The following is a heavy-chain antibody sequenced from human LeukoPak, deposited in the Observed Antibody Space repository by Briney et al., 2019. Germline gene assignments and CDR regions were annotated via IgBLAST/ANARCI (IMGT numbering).Heavy chain of an antibody. CDR2: IYTSGST. D-gene: IGHD6-13*01. CDR3: ARDILGYSSSSHAFDI. J-gene: IGHJ3*02. Sequence: PSETLSLTCTVSGGSISSYYWSWIRQPAGKGLEWIGRIYTSGSTNYNPSLKSRVTMSVDTSKNQFSLKLSSVTAADTAVYYCARDILGYSSSSHAFDIWGQGTMVTVSS. CDR1: GGSISSYY. V-gene: IGHV4-4*07.